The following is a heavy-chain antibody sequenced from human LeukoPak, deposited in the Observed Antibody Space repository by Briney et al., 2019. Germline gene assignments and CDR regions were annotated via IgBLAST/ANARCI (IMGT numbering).Heavy chain of an antibody. D-gene: IGHD1-26*01. V-gene: IGHV4-59*01. CDR1: GGSISSYY. J-gene: IGHJ4*02. CDR3: ARSPLVGATTGLPPDY. CDR2: IYYSGST. Sequence: SETLSLTCTVSGGSISSYYWSWIRQPPGKGLEWIGYIYYSGSTNYNPSLKSRVTISVDTSKNQFSLKLSSVAAADTAVYYCARSPLVGATTGLPPDYWGQGTLVTVSS.